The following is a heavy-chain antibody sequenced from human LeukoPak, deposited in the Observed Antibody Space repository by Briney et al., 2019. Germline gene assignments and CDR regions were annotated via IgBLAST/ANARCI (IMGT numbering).Heavy chain of an antibody. Sequence: PSETLSLTCTVSGGSISSYYWSWIRQPPGKGLEWIGYIYYSGSTNYNPSLKSRVTISVDTSKNQFSLKLSSVTAADTAVYYCARSISGSHSDYWGRGTLVTVSS. J-gene: IGHJ4*02. CDR3: ARSISGSHSDY. CDR2: IYYSGST. D-gene: IGHD1-26*01. V-gene: IGHV4-59*01. CDR1: GGSISSYY.